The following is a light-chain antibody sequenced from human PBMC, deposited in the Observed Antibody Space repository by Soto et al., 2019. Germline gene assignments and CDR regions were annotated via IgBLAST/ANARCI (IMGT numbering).Light chain of an antibody. V-gene: IGKV3-20*01. CDR1: QSFSSY. J-gene: IGKJ5*01. CDR2: GAS. Sequence: EIVLTQSPGTLSLSPGERATLSCRASQSFSSYLAWYQQKPGQAPRLLIYGASSRVTGIPDRFSGSGSGTDFTLTISRLEPEDFAAYYCQQYGSSPTTFGKGTRLEIK. CDR3: QQYGSSPTT.